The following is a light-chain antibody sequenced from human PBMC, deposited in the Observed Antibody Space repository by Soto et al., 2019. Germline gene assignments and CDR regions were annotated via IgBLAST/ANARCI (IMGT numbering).Light chain of an antibody. CDR1: QSISTY. CDR2: KAS. Sequence: DIQMTQSRSTLSASVGDRVTITCRASQSISTYLAWYQQKPGKAPKLLIYKASSLESGVPSRFSGSGSGTEFTLTISSLQPDDFATYYCQQYNSYRWTFGLGTKVDIK. CDR3: QQYNSYRWT. J-gene: IGKJ1*01. V-gene: IGKV1-5*03.